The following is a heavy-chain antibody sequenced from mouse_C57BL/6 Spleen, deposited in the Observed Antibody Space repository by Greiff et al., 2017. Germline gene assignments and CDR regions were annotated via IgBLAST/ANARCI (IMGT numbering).Heavy chain of an antibody. D-gene: IGHD3-2*02. CDR3: ASPSDSSGYGFDY. Sequence: EVQGVESGGDLVKPGGSLKLSCAASGFTFSSYGMSWVRQTPDKRLEWVATISSGGSYTYYPDSVKGRFTISRDNAKNTLYLQMSSLKSEDTAMYYCASPSDSSGYGFDYWGQGTTLTVSS. V-gene: IGHV5-6*01. CDR2: ISSGGSYT. J-gene: IGHJ2*01. CDR1: GFTFSSYG.